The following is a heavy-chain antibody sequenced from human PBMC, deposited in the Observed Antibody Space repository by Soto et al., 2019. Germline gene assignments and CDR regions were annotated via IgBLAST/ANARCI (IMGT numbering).Heavy chain of an antibody. CDR3: ARAAGARSGWEHWSDP. D-gene: IGHD1-26*01. CDR1: GYSISSGYY. Sequence: PSETLSLTCTVSGYSISSGYYWSWIRQTPGKGLEWIGSISHSGTSFYNPSLRSRVTISMDTSNNHFSLKLNSLTAADTAVYYCARAAGARSGWEHWSDPWGQGTLVTVSS. J-gene: IGHJ5*02. CDR2: ISHSGTS. V-gene: IGHV4-38-2*02.